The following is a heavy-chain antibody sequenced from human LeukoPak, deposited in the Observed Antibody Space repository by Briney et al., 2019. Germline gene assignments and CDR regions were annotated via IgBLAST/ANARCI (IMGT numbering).Heavy chain of an antibody. D-gene: IGHD6-19*01. J-gene: IGHJ4*02. Sequence: PGGSLRLSCAASGFTFDGYAMHWVRQAPGKGLEWVSLISGDGGSTYYADSVKGRFTISRDNSKNSLYLQMNSLRTEDTALYYCAKDLTRGSGWPIDYWGQGTLVTVSS. CDR1: GFTFDGYA. CDR2: ISGDGGST. CDR3: AKDLTRGSGWPIDY. V-gene: IGHV3-43*02.